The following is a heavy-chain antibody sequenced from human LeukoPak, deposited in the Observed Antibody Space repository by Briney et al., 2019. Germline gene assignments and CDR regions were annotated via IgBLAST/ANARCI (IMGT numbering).Heavy chain of an antibody. CDR1: GASISSYY. J-gene: IGHJ6*02. D-gene: IGHD3-10*01. V-gene: IGHV4-59*01. CDR2: THYSGST. CDR3: ASSHYGSGSSYGMDV. Sequence: SETLSLTCTVSGASISSYYWSWIRQPPGRGLEWIGYTHYSGSTNYNPSLKSRVTISVDTSKNQFSLRLSSVTAADTAVYYCASSHYGSGSSYGMDVWGQGTTVTVSS.